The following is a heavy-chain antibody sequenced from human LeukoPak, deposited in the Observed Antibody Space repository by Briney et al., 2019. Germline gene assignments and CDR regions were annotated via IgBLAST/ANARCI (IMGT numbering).Heavy chain of an antibody. J-gene: IGHJ5*02. Sequence: SVRVSCKASGGTFSSYAISWVRQAPGQGLEWMGGIIPIFGTANYAQKFQGRVTITTDESTSTAYMELSSLRSEDTAVYYCARVPSIAAGGPLDPWGQGTLVTVSS. CDR3: ARVPSIAAGGPLDP. D-gene: IGHD6-13*01. CDR2: IIPIFGTA. V-gene: IGHV1-69*05. CDR1: GGTFSSYA.